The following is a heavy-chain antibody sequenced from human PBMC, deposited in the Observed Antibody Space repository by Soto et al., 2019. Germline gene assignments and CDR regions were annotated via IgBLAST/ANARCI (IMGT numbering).Heavy chain of an antibody. J-gene: IGHJ6*02. CDR3: ARDGTAVAGTTAYYYYYGMDV. CDR2: IWYDGSNK. D-gene: IGHD6-19*01. Sequence: QVQLVESGGGVVQPGRSLRLSCAASGFTFSSYGMHWVRQAPGKGLEWVAVIWYDGSNKYYADSVKGRFTISRDNSKNTLYLQMNSLRAEDTAVYYCARDGTAVAGTTAYYYYYGMDVWGQGTTVTVSS. V-gene: IGHV3-33*01. CDR1: GFTFSSYG.